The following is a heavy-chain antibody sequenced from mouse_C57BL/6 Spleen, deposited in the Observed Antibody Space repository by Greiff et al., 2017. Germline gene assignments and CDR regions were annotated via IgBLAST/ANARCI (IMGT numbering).Heavy chain of an antibody. V-gene: IGHV1-15*01. D-gene: IGHD3-2*02. CDR3: TRERDSSGPAWFAY. J-gene: IGHJ3*01. Sequence: QVQLQQSGAELVGPGASVTLSCKASGYTFTDYEMHWVKQTPVHGLEWIGAIDPETGGTAYNQKFKGKAILTADKSSSTAYMELRSLTSEDSAVYYCTRERDSSGPAWFAYWGQGTLVTVSA. CDR2: IDPETGGT. CDR1: GYTFTDYE.